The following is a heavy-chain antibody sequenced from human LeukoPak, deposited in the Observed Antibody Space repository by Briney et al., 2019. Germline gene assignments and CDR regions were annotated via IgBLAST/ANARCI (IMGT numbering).Heavy chain of an antibody. CDR3: AGRPVGYCSGGSCYSGHWFDP. CDR1: GYTFTGYY. Sequence: EASVKVSCKASGYTFTGYYMHWVRQAPGQGLEWMGWINPNSGGTNYAQKFQGRVTMTRDTSISTAYMELSRLRSDDTAVYYCAGRPVGYCSGGSCYSGHWFDPWGQGTLVTVSS. V-gene: IGHV1-2*02. CDR2: INPNSGGT. J-gene: IGHJ5*02. D-gene: IGHD2-15*01.